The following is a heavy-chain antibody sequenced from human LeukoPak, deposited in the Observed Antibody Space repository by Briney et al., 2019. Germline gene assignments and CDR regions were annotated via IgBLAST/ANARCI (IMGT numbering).Heavy chain of an antibody. V-gene: IGHV1-69*13. CDR2: IIPIFGTA. CDR1: GGTFSSYA. J-gene: IGHJ6*03. Sequence: SVKVSCKASGGTFSSYAISWVRQAPGQGLEWMGGIIPIFGTANYAQKFQGRVTITADESTSTAYMELSSLRSEDTAVYYCARVSQYYYYMDVWGKGTTVTVSS. CDR3: ARVSQYYYYMDV.